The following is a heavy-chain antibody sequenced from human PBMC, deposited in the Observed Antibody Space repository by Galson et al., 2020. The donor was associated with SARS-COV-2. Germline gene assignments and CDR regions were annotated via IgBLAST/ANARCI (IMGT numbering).Heavy chain of an antibody. CDR3: ARHVPTSWPTWVNS. CDR2: IYYSGIT. D-gene: IGHD2-2*01. Sequence: LETLSLTCTVSGGSISGSGHYWGWFRQPPGKGLEWIGCIYYSGITYYNPSLKSRVTISVDTSRNQFSLKLNSVTAADTAVYYCARHVPTSWPTWVNSWGQGTLVTVSS. CDR1: GGSISGSGHY. J-gene: IGHJ5*02. V-gene: IGHV4-39*01.